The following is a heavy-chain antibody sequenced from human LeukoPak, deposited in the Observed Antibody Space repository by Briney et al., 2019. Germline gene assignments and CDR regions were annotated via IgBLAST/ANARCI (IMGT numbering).Heavy chain of an antibody. Sequence: SETLSLTCTVSGGSISSSSYYWGWIRQPPGEGLEWIGSIYYSGSTYYNPSLKSRVTISVDTSKNQFSLKLSSVTAADTAVYYCAREATDYYGSGSLTIDYWGQGTLVTVSS. CDR3: AREATDYYGSGSLTIDY. CDR2: IYYSGST. V-gene: IGHV4-39*07. J-gene: IGHJ4*02. CDR1: GGSISSSSYY. D-gene: IGHD3-10*01.